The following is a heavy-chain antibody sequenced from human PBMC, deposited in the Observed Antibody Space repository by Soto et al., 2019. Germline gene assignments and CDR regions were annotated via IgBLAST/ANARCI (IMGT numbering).Heavy chain of an antibody. V-gene: IGHV4-34*01. J-gene: IGHJ5*02. Sequence: SETLSLTCAVYGGSFSGYYWSWIRQPPGKGLEWIGEINHSGSTNYNPSLKSRVTISVDTSKNQFSLKLSSVTAADTAVYYCARGPWDSYYDFWSGPRPFDPWGQGTLVTGSS. CDR3: ARGPWDSYYDFWSGPRPFDP. D-gene: IGHD3-3*01. CDR2: INHSGST. CDR1: GGSFSGYY.